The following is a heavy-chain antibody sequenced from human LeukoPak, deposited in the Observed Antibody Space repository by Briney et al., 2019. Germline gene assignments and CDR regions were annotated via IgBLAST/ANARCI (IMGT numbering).Heavy chain of an antibody. CDR1: GYTFTGYY. CDR2: INPNSGGT. V-gene: IGHV1-2*02. J-gene: IGHJ6*02. D-gene: IGHD5/OR15-5a*01. Sequence: ASVKVSCKASGYTFTGYYMHWVRQAPGQGLEWMGWINPNSGGTNYVQKFQGRVTMTRDTSISTAYMELSRLRSDDTAVYYCAVSYYYYYYGMDVWGQGTMVTVSS. CDR3: AVSYYYYYYGMDV.